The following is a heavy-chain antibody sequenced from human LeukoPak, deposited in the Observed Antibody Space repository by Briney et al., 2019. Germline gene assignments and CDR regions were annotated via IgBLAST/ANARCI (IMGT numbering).Heavy chain of an antibody. CDR3: AKTSAGIRGGYFDY. CDR2: INGSGGNT. D-gene: IGHD3-10*01. J-gene: IGHJ4*02. Sequence: PGGSLRLSCAASGFTFSSYDMHWARQAPGKGLEWVSLINGSGGNTYYADSVKGRFTISRDNSKNTLFLQMSSLRAEDTAVYYCAKTSAGIRGGYFDYWGQGTLVTVSS. V-gene: IGHV3-23*01. CDR1: GFTFSSYD.